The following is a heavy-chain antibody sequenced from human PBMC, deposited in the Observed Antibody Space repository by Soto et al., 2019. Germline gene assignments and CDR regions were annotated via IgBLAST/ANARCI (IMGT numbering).Heavy chain of an antibody. Sequence: EVQLLESGGGLVQPGGSLRLSCAASGFTFSNFAMNWVRQAPGKGLEWVSSISGSGSVTNYADSVRGRFTMSRDNSKNTLYLQMNSLRAEDTAVYYCARPTTVTPRRAFDMWGQGTKVTVSS. D-gene: IGHD4-17*01. CDR2: ISGSGSVT. V-gene: IGHV3-23*01. CDR3: ARPTTVTPRRAFDM. J-gene: IGHJ3*02. CDR1: GFTFSNFA.